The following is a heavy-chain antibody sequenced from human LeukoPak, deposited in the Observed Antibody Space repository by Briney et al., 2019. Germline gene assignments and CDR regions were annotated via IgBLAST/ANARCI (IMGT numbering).Heavy chain of an antibody. V-gene: IGHV1-2*04. D-gene: IGHD3-16*02. CDR1: GYTFTGYY. Sequence: AASVKVSCKASGYTFTGYYMHWVRQAPGQGLEWMGRINPNSGGTNYAQKFQGWVTMTRDTSISTAYMELSRLRSDDTAVYYCAREGNDYVWGSYRSLAMDVWGKGTTVTVSS. J-gene: IGHJ6*03. CDR3: AREGNDYVWGSYRSLAMDV. CDR2: INPNSGGT.